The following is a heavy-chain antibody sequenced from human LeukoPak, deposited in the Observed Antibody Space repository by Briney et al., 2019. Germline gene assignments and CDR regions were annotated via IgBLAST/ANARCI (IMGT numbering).Heavy chain of an antibody. CDR1: GFTFSSYA. CDR3: ARDSSSSSWSLSYYGMDV. V-gene: IGHV3-23*01. Sequence: PGGSLRLSCAASGFTFSSYAMSWVRQAPGKGLEWVSGISGSGGSTYSADSVKGRFTISRDSAKNSLYLQMNSLRAEGTAVYYCARDSSSSSWSLSYYGMDVWGQGTTVTVSS. J-gene: IGHJ6*02. CDR2: ISGSGGST. D-gene: IGHD6-13*01.